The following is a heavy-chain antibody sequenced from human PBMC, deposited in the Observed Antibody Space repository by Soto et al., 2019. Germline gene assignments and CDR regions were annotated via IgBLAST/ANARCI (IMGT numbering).Heavy chain of an antibody. CDR2: IYYSGRT. J-gene: IGHJ4*02. CDR3: ARMRGLGEISPYFDD. V-gene: IGHV4-59*01. D-gene: IGHD3-16*02. CDR1: GGSISDYQ. Sequence: QVQLQESGPGLVKPSETLSLTCTVSGGSISDYQWNWIRQSPGKGLEWIGYIYYSGRTNYNPSLKSLLTISLDTSTKQFSLSLRSVTAADTAVYYCARMRGLGEISPYFDDWGQGTLVTVSS.